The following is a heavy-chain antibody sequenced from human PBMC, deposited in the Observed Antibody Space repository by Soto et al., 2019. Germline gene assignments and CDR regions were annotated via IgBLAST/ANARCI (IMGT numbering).Heavy chain of an antibody. J-gene: IGHJ5*02. D-gene: IGHD3-22*01. CDR2: IYYSGST. CDR3: ARDRPDSSGRFNWFDP. Sequence: PSETLSLTCTVSGGSISSGGYYWSWIRQHPGKGLEWIGYIYYSGSTYYNPSLKSRVTISVDTSKNQFSLKLSSVTAADTAVYYCARDRPDSSGRFNWFDPWGQGTLVTVSS. CDR1: GGSISSGGYY. V-gene: IGHV4-31*03.